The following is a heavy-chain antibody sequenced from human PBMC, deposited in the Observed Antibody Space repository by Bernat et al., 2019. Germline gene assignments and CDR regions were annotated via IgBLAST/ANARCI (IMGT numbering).Heavy chain of an antibody. J-gene: IGHJ2*01. V-gene: IGHV4-31*03. CDR3: ASLSDEYGDIYWYFDL. Sequence: QVQLQESGPGQVKPSQTLSLTCTVSGGSISSGGYYWSWIRQHPGKGLEWIGYIYYSGTTYYNPSLRSRLTISVDTSRNQFSLRLSSVTAADTAVYYCASLSDEYGDIYWYFDLWGRGTLVTVSS. D-gene: IGHD4-17*01. CDR1: GGSISSGGYY. CDR2: IYYSGTT.